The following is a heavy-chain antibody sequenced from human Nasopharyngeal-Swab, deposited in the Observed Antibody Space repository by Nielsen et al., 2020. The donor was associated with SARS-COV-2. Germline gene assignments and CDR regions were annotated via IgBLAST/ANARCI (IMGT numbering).Heavy chain of an antibody. CDR1: GFTFSSYA. CDR2: ISGTGDNT. Sequence: GESLKISCAASGFTFSSYAMNWVRQAPGKGPEWVSGISGTGDNTYYADSVKGRFTISRDSSKNTLYLQMNSLRAEDTAIYYCAKDSGAGFCSGGSCFPTNHWGQGTLVTVSS. CDR3: AKDSGAGFCSGGSCFPTNH. D-gene: IGHD2-15*01. V-gene: IGHV3-23*01. J-gene: IGHJ5*02.